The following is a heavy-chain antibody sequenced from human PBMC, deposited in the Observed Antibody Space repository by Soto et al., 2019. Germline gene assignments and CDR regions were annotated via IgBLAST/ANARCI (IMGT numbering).Heavy chain of an antibody. CDR1: GFTFNNYG. CDR2: VSIDGSSE. CDR3: ARQADCGGVDDY. Sequence: QVQLVESGGGVVQPGRSLRLSCSASGFTFNNYGMQWVRQAPGKGLEWVALVSIDGSSEYYADSVKGRFTISRDNSKNTLYLQMISLRDEDTAGYYCARQADCGGVDDYWGLGTLVTVSS. D-gene: IGHD2-8*02. J-gene: IGHJ4*02. V-gene: IGHV3-30*03.